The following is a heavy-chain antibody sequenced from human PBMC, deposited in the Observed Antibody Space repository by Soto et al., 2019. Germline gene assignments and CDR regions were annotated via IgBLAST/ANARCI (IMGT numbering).Heavy chain of an antibody. CDR1: GYSFTSYW. CDR3: ARHSLGYCSSTSCLYYYYGMDV. Sequence: GESLKISCKGSGYSFTSYWIGWVRQMPGKGLEWMGIIYPGDSDTRYSPSFQGQVTISADKSISTAYLQWSSLKASDTAMYYCARHSLGYCSSTSCLYYYYGMDVWGQGTTVTVSS. D-gene: IGHD2-2*01. V-gene: IGHV5-51*01. CDR2: IYPGDSDT. J-gene: IGHJ6*02.